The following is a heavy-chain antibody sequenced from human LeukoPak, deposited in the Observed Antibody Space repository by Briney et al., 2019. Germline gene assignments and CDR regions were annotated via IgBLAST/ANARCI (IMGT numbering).Heavy chain of an antibody. CDR1: GGSMRGLY. Sequence: SEALSLTCTVSGGSMRGLYLSWIRQSPGMGLEWIGYIYYSGNTNYNPSLKSRVTISLDTSRSQSSLKLTSVTAAGTAVYYCARRPGYYFDYWGQGILVTVSS. D-gene: IGHD3-10*01. CDR2: IYYSGNT. J-gene: IGHJ4*02. V-gene: IGHV4-59*01. CDR3: ARRPGYYFDY.